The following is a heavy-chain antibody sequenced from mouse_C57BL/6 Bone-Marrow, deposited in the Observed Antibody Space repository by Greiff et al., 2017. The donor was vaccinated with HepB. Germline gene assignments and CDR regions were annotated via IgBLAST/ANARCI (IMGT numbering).Heavy chain of an antibody. V-gene: IGHV1-42*01. CDR3: AREDYSNYWYFDV. D-gene: IGHD2-5*01. Sequence: EVQLQQSGPELVKPGASVKISCKASGYSFTGYYMNWVKQSPEKSLEWIGEINPSTGGTTYNQKFKAKATLTVDKSSSTAYMQLKSLTSEDSAVYYCAREDYSNYWYFDVWGTGTTVTVSS. CDR2: INPSTGGT. CDR1: GYSFTGYY. J-gene: IGHJ1*03.